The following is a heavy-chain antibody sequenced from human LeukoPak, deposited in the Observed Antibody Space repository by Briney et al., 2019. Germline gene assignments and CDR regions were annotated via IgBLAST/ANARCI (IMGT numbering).Heavy chain of an antibody. D-gene: IGHD2-2*01. V-gene: IGHV4-30-4*08. J-gene: IGHJ1*01. CDR3: ARVASESPEYFQH. Sequence: SETLSLTCTVSGGSISSGDYYWSWTRQPPGKGLEWIGYIYYSGSTYYNPSLKRRVTISVDTSKNQFSLKLSSVTAADTAVYYCARVASESPEYFQHWGQGTLVTVSS. CDR2: IYYSGST. CDR1: GGSISSGDYY.